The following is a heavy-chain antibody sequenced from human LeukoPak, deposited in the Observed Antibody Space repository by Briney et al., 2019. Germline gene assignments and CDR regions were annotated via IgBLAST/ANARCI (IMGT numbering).Heavy chain of an antibody. CDR1: RYTFTGYY. Sequence: VSVTLSCKASRYTFTGYYMHWVRQAPGQGLEWMGWINPNSGGTNYAQKFQGRVTMTRDTSISTAYMELSSLRSDDTAVYYCATHHGAVAGNDYYYGMDVWGQGTTVTFSS. V-gene: IGHV1-2*02. J-gene: IGHJ6*02. D-gene: IGHD6-19*01. CDR2: INPNSGGT. CDR3: ATHHGAVAGNDYYYGMDV.